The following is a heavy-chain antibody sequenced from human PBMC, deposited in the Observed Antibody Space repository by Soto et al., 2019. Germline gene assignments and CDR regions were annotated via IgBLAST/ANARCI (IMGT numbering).Heavy chain of an antibody. CDR3: TADLPWSFGALLY. J-gene: IGHJ4*02. V-gene: IGHV3-15*01. CDR1: GFTFANAW. CDR2: IKSKINGGTT. D-gene: IGHD3-3*01. Sequence: PGGSLRLSCAASGFTFANAWMTWVRQAPGKGLEWVGRIKSKINGGTTDYESPVKDRFSISRDDSKNTLYLQMNSLKTEDTAVYYCTADLPWSFGALLYWGQGTLVTVSS.